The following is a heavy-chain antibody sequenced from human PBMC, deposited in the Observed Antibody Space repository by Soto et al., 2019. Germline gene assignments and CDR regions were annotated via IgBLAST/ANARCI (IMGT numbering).Heavy chain of an antibody. D-gene: IGHD1-26*01. CDR1: GGSFSDYY. J-gene: IGHJ4*02. CDR3: ARDRRSYSDYFDY. V-gene: IGHV4-34*01. CDR2: INHSGST. Sequence: QVQLQQWGAGLLKPWETLSLSCGVYGGSFSDYYWTWIRQPPGKGLEWIGEINHSGSTNYKSSLKSRVTISVDTSKTPFSLRLSSVTAADTAVYYCARDRRSYSDYFDYWGQGTLVTVSS.